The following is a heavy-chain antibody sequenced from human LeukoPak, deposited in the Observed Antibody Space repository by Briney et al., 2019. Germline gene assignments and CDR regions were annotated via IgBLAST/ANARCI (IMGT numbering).Heavy chain of an antibody. CDR3: ARDLGEFPSFWYFDL. CDR1: GFTFSSYS. CDR2: ISSSSSYI. Sequence: TGGSLRLSCAASGFTFSSYSMNWVRQAPGKGLEWVSSISSSSSYIYYADSVKGRFTISRDNAKNSLYLQMNSLRAEDTAVYYCARDLGEFPSFWYFDLWGRGTLVTVSS. D-gene: IGHD3-16*02. V-gene: IGHV3-21*01. J-gene: IGHJ2*01.